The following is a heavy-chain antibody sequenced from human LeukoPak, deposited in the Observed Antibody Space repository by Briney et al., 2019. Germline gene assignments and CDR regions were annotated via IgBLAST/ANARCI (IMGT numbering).Heavy chain of an antibody. CDR3: ARSGSGYLRYYFDY. J-gene: IGHJ4*02. CDR2: LYYSGST. V-gene: IGHV4-39*07. D-gene: IGHD5-12*01. Sequence: SETLSLTCTVSGGSISSGSYYWGWIRQPPGKGLEWIGSLYYSGSTYYNPSLKSRVTISVDTSKNQFSLKLRSVTAADTAVYYCARSGSGYLRYYFDYWGQGTLVTVSS. CDR1: GGSISSGSYY.